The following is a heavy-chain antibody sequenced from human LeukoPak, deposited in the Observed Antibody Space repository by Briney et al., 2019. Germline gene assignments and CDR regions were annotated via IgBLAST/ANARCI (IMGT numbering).Heavy chain of an antibody. V-gene: IGHV3-30*02. CDR2: IWYDGSNK. CDR3: AKEGYDYVWGSYRYSPYYYYGMDV. Sequence: GGSLRLSCAASGFTFSSYGMHWVRQAPGKGLEWVAVIWYDGSNKYYADSVKGRFTISRDNSKNTLYLQMNSLRAEDTAVYYCAKEGYDYVWGSYRYSPYYYYGMDVWDQGTTVTVSS. J-gene: IGHJ6*02. D-gene: IGHD3-16*02. CDR1: GFTFSSYG.